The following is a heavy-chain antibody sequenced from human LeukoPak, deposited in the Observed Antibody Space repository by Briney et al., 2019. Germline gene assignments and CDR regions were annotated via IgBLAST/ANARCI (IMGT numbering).Heavy chain of an antibody. D-gene: IGHD3-22*01. CDR1: GFTFSSSA. V-gene: IGHV3-23*01. J-gene: IGHJ4*02. CDR3: AKGGAWGINDYDSSGYPN. Sequence: GGSLRLSCAASGFTFSSSAMSWVRQVPGKGLEWVSGISASGGSTYYADSVKGRFTISRDNSKNTLYLQMNSLRAEDTAVYYCAKGGAWGINDYDSSGYPNWGQGTLVTVSS. CDR2: ISASGGST.